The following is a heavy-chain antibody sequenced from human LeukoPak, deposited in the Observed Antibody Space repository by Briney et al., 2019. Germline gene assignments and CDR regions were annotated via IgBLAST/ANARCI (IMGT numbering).Heavy chain of an antibody. CDR1: GFTFSSYW. J-gene: IGHJ4*02. V-gene: IGHV3-7*01. D-gene: IGHD5-24*01. Sequence: GGSLRLSCAASGFTFSSYWMSWVRQAPGKGLEWVANIKQDGSEKYYVDSVKGRFTISRDNAKNSLYLQMNSLRAEDTAVYYCAKVWFEMATADFDYWGQGTLVTVSS. CDR2: IKQDGSEK. CDR3: AKVWFEMATADFDY.